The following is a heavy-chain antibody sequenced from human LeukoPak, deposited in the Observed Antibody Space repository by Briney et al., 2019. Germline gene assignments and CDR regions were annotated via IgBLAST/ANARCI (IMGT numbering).Heavy chain of an antibody. Sequence: GGSLTLSCVPSGFTFSSYWMHWVRRGPGKGLVWVSRINSDGGSTRHADSVKGRFTISRDNAKNMVYLEMNSLRAEDTAVYYCARDRDGPDYWGQGTLVTVSS. CDR2: INSDGGST. J-gene: IGHJ4*02. CDR1: GFTFSSYW. D-gene: IGHD5-24*01. V-gene: IGHV3-74*01. CDR3: ARDRDGPDY.